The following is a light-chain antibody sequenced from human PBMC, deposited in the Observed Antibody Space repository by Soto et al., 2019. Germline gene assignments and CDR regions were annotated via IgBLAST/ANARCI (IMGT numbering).Light chain of an antibody. CDR1: ALPKQY. J-gene: IGLJ1*01. CDR3: QSADNSFTYFV. Sequence: SYELTQPPSVSVSPGQTARITCSGDALPKQYAYWYQQKPGRAPLLIIYKDIERPSGIPERFSGSSSGTTVTLTISGVQAEDDADYYCQSADNSFTYFVFGTGTKVTVL. CDR2: KDI. V-gene: IGLV3-25*02.